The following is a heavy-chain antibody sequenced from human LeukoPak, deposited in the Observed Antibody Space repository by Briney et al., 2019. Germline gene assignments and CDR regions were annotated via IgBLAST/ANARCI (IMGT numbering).Heavy chain of an antibody. CDR3: ARDPYCSGGSCYPGWFDY. J-gene: IGHJ4*02. V-gene: IGHV4-59*01. CDR1: GGSISSYY. Sequence: SETLSLTCTVSGGSISSYYRSWIRQPPGKGLEWIGYIYYSGSTNYNPSLKSRVTISVDTSKNQFSLKLSSVTAADTAVYYCARDPYCSGGSCYPGWFDYWGQGTLVTVSS. CDR2: IYYSGST. D-gene: IGHD2-15*01.